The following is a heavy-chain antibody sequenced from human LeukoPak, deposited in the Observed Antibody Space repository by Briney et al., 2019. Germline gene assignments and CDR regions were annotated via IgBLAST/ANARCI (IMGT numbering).Heavy chain of an antibody. CDR2: ISGSGGST. CDR1: GFSFSSYA. D-gene: IGHD3-10*01. V-gene: IGHV3-23*01. Sequence: GGSLRLSCAASGFSFSSYAVSWVRQAPGKGLEWVSGISGSGGSTYYADSVKGRFTISRDNSKNTLYLQMNSLRTEDTAVYYCAKTPKIRGVSNFDYWGQGTLVTVSS. CDR3: AKTPKIRGVSNFDY. J-gene: IGHJ4*02.